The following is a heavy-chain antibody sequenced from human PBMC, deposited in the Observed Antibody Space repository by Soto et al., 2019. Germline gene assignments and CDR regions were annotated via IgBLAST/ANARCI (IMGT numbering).Heavy chain of an antibody. J-gene: IGHJ4*02. CDR3: ATAEVDY. V-gene: IGHV3-74*03. CDR2: MTGDGRTT. Sequence: CAASGFTFGDYWMHWVRQPPGKGPEWVSRMTGDGRTTQYADSVKGRFTASRDNAKSTLYLQMNSLRAEDTAVYYCATAEVDYWGPGTLVTVSS. CDR1: GFTFGDYW.